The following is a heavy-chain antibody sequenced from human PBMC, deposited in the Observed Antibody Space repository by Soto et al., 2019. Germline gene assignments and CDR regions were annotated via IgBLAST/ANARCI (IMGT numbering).Heavy chain of an antibody. CDR1: GFTFSSYA. CDR2: ISGSGGST. CDR3: AKVMGWGCWWRVYFDY. V-gene: IGHV3-23*01. J-gene: IGHJ4*02. Sequence: EVQLLESGGGLVQPGGSLRLSCAASGFTFSSYAMSWVRQAPGKGLEWVSAISGSGGSTYYADSVKGRFTISRDNSKNTLYLQMNSLRAEDTAVYYCAKVMGWGCWWRVYFDYWGQGTLVTVSS. D-gene: IGHD2-8*02.